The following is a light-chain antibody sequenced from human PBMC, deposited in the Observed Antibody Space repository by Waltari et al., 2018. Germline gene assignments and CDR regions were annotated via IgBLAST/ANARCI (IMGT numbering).Light chain of an antibody. CDR2: SKN. CDR1: SSNIGSNT. V-gene: IGLV1-44*01. CDR3: AAWDDSLNGLV. J-gene: IGLJ2*01. Sequence: QSVLTQPPSASGTPGQRVTISCSGSSSNIGSNTVNWYQQVPGTAPKPLIYSKNQRPPGVPNRFSGYKSGTSASLAISGLQSEDEADYYCAAWDDSLNGLVFGGGTKLTVL.